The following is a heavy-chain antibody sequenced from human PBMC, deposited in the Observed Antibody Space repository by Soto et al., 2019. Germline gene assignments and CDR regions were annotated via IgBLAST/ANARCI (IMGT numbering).Heavy chain of an antibody. CDR1: GGSICSGGYS. Sequence: HSETLSLSCAVSGGSICSGGYSWSWIRQPPGKGLEWIGYIYHSGSTYYNPSLKSRVTISVDRSKNQFSLKLSSVTAADTAVYYCARFDWNYHYYGMDVWGQGTTVTVSS. J-gene: IGHJ6*02. CDR3: ARFDWNYHYYGMDV. D-gene: IGHD1-1*01. V-gene: IGHV4-30-2*01. CDR2: IYHSGST.